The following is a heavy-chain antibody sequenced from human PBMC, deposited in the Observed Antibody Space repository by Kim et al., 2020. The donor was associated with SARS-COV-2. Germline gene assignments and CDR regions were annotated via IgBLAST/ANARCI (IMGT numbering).Heavy chain of an antibody. CDR2: IYYSGST. CDR3: ARDRGSRWYPGWFDP. J-gene: IGHJ5*02. D-gene: IGHD6-13*01. V-gene: IGHV4-59*13. CDR1: GGSINSYY. Sequence: SETLSLTCTVSGGSINSYYWSWIRQPPGKGLEWIGYIYYSGSTNYNPSLKSRVTISLDTSKNEFSLKLNSVTAADTAVYYCARDRGSRWYPGWFDPWGQGTLVTVSS.